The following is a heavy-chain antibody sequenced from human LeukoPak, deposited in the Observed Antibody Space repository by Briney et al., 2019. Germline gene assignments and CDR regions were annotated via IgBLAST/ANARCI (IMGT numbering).Heavy chain of an antibody. CDR3: ARDADDSSGNY. Sequence: GGSLRLSCAASGFTFSSYEMNWVRQAPGKGLEWVSYISSSGSTIYYADSVKGRFTISRDNAKNSLYPQMNSLRAEDTAVYYCARDADDSSGNYWGQGTLVTVSS. CDR1: GFTFSSYE. D-gene: IGHD3-22*01. J-gene: IGHJ4*02. V-gene: IGHV3-48*03. CDR2: ISSSGSTI.